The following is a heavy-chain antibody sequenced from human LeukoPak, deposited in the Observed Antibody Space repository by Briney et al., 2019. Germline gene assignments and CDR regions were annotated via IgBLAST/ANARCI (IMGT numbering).Heavy chain of an antibody. CDR2: ISAYNGNT. CDR3: ARVSKFCSSTSCYLDY. CDR1: GYTCTSYG. V-gene: IGHV1-18*01. Sequence: ASVKVSCKASGYTCTSYGISWVRQAPGQGLEWMGWISAYNGNTNYAQKLQGRVTMTTDTSTSTAYMELRSLRSDDTAVYYCARVSKFCSSTSCYLDYWGQGTLATVSS. J-gene: IGHJ4*02. D-gene: IGHD2-2*01.